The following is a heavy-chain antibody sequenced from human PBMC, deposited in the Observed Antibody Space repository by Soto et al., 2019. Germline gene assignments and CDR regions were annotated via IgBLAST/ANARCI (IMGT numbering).Heavy chain of an antibody. D-gene: IGHD6-19*01. Sequence: GGSLRLSCAASGFTFSSYGMHWVRQAPGKGLEWVAVIWYDGSNKYYADSVKGRFTISRDNSKNTLYLQMNSLRAEDTAVYYCARDGDSSGFDYWGQGTLVTVSS. CDR1: GFTFSSYG. V-gene: IGHV3-33*01. CDR2: IWYDGSNK. CDR3: ARDGDSSGFDY. J-gene: IGHJ4*02.